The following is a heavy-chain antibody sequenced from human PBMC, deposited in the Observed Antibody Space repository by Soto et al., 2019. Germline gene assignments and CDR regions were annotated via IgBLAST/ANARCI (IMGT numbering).Heavy chain of an antibody. D-gene: IGHD2-15*01. CDR2: IYYSGST. J-gene: IGHJ5*02. Sequence: QVQLQESGPGLVKPSQTLSLTCTVSGGSISSGGYYWSWIRQHPGKGLEWIGYIYYSGSTYYNPSLKSRVTISVDTSKNKFSLKLSSVTAADTAVYYCARSSRSYCSGGSCYSTVSSYNWFDPWGQGTLVTVSS. V-gene: IGHV4-31*03. CDR3: ARSSRSYCSGGSCYSTVSSYNWFDP. CDR1: GGSISSGGYY.